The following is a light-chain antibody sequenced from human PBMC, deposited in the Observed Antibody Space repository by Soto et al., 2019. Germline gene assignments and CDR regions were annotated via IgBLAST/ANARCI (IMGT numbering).Light chain of an antibody. CDR1: QSVLHSSNNKNY. V-gene: IGKV4-1*01. CDR2: WAS. Sequence: DIVMTQSPDSLAVSLGERASINCKSSQSVLHSSNNKNYLAWYQQKPGQPPKLLIYWASTRESGVPDRFSGSGSGTDFNLTISSLQAEDVAVYFCQQYYGTLWTFGQGTKVEIK. CDR3: QQYYGTLWT. J-gene: IGKJ1*01.